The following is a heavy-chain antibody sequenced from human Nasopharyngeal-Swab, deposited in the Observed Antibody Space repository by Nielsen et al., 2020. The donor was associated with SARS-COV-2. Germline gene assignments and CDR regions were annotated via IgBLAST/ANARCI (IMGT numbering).Heavy chain of an antibody. CDR1: GYSFNSYW. Sequence: GEALKITCQGSGYSFNSYWIGWGRQRPGKGLEGMGIIYPGDSETRYSPSFQGQVTISADKSISTAYLQWSSLKASDTAMYYCARHLRRGGDSGGDWFDPWGQGTLVTVSS. V-gene: IGHV5-51*01. CDR3: ARHLRRGGDSGGDWFDP. D-gene: IGHD2-21*01. CDR2: IYPGDSET. J-gene: IGHJ5*02.